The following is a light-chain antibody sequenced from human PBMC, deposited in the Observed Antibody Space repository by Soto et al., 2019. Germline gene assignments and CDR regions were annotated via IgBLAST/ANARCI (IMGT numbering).Light chain of an antibody. CDR1: QSISGA. J-gene: IGKJ5*01. CDR3: QQYGGSQIT. V-gene: IGKV3-20*01. Sequence: EIVMTQSPATLSVSPGGRATLSCRASQSISGALAWYQQKPGQAPRLLMSGASSRASGVPVRFSGSGSGTDFTLTISRLEPEDFALYYCQQYGGSQITFGLGTRLEIK. CDR2: GAS.